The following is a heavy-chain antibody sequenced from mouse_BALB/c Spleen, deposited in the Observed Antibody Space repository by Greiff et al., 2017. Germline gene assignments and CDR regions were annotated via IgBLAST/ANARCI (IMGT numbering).Heavy chain of an antibody. CDR1: GFTFSSFG. CDR2: ISSGSSTI. CDR3: ARKDYGSRYYAMDY. Sequence: EVKVVESGGGLVQPGGSRKLSCAASGFTFSSFGMHWVRQAPEKGLEWVAYISSGSSTIYYADTVKGRFTISRDNPKNTLFLQMTSLRSEDTAMYYCARKDYGSRYYAMDYWGQGTSVTVSS. V-gene: IGHV5-17*02. D-gene: IGHD1-1*01. J-gene: IGHJ4*01.